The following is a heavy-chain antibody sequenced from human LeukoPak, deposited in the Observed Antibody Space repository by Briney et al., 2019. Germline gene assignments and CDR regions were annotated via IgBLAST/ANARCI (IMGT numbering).Heavy chain of an antibody. J-gene: IGHJ4*02. V-gene: IGHV3-30*04. CDR1: GSTFSSYA. D-gene: IGHD3-3*01. CDR3: ARDLTRFLEWLFGY. Sequence: PGGSLRLSCAASGSTFSSYAMHWVRQAPGKGLEWVAVISYDGSNKYYADSVKGRFTISRDNSKNTLYLQMNSLRAEDTAVYYCARDLTRFLEWLFGYWGQGTLVTVSS. CDR2: ISYDGSNK.